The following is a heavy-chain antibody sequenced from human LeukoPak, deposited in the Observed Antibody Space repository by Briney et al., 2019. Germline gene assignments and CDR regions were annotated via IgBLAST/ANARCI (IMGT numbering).Heavy chain of an antibody. CDR3: AAGWELRGGYFFDY. Sequence: SETLSLTCTVSGGSISSYYWSWIRQPPGKGLEWIGYIYYSRSTNYNPSLKSRVTISVDTSKNQFSLKLSSVTAADTAVYYCAAGWELRGGYFFDYWGQGTLVTVSS. V-gene: IGHV4-59*08. J-gene: IGHJ4*02. CDR2: IYYSRST. CDR1: GGSISSYY. D-gene: IGHD1-26*01.